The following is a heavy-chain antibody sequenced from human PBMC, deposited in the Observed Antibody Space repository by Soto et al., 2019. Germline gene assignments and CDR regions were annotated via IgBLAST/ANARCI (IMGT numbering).Heavy chain of an antibody. CDR1: GYTFTTYD. CDR2: LNPKSGRT. V-gene: IGHV1-8*01. Sequence: QVQLVQSGPEVKKPGASVKVSCKASGYTFTTYDFTWVRQAPGQGLEWMGWLNPKSGRTGSAQKFQGRVTMSRDSSISTVYMESSSLRSEDTAVYYCARVAGSPDYWGQGTLVTVSS. D-gene: IGHD1-26*01. CDR3: ARVAGSPDY. J-gene: IGHJ4*02.